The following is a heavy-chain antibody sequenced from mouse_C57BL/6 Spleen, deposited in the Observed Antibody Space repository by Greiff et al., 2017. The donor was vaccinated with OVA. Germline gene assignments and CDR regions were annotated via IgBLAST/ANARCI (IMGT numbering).Heavy chain of an antibody. CDR3: VRQGQYYFDY. CDR2: IRSKSNNYAT. V-gene: IGHV10-1*01. J-gene: IGHJ2*01. Sequence: EVHLVESGGGLVQPKGSLKLSCAASGFSFNTYAMNWVRQAPGTGLEWVARIRSKSNNYATYYADSVKDRFTISRDDSESMLYLQMNNLKTEDTAVYYCVRQGQYYFDYWGQGTTLTVSS. CDR1: GFSFNTYA.